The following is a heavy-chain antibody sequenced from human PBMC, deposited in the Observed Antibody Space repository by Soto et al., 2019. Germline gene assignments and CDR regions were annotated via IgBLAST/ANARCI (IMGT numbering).Heavy chain of an antibody. CDR2: ISKSGSDT. CDR3: ASSIVDPSYYYYYMDV. D-gene: IGHD2-15*01. CDR1: GFTFGSYS. J-gene: IGHJ6*03. V-gene: IGHV3-21*04. Sequence: GGSLRLSCAASGFTFGSYSINWVRQAPGKGLAWVSSISKSGSDTYYADSVKGRFTISRDNAKNSVYLQMNSLRAEDTAVFYCASSIVDPSYYYYYMDVWGKGTTVTVSS.